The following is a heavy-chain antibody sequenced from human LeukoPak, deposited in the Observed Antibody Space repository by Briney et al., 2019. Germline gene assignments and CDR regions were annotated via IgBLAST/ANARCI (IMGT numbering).Heavy chain of an antibody. J-gene: IGHJ4*02. CDR2: INWNGGST. Sequence: GGSLRLSCAASGFTFDDYGMSWVRQAPGKGLEWVSGINWNGGSTGYADSVKGRFTISRDNAKNSLYLQMNSLRAEDTAVYYCARVAPFVVVAASAFDYWGQGTLVTVSS. V-gene: IGHV3-20*04. D-gene: IGHD2-15*01. CDR1: GFTFDDYG. CDR3: ARVAPFVVVAASAFDY.